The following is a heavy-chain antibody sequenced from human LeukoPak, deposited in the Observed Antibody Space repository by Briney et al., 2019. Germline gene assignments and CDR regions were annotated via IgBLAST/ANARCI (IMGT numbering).Heavy chain of an antibody. V-gene: IGHV3-7*01. CDR3: AREGPTWFGELWDWFDS. CDR1: GFTFSRHW. D-gene: IGHD3-10*01. J-gene: IGHJ5*01. Sequence: GGSLRLSCAASGFTFSRHWMSWVRQAPGKGLEWVANIKEDGSEKYYVDSVTGRFTISRDNAKNSLYLQMNSLRVEDTAVYYCAREGPTWFGELWDWFDSWGQGTLVTVSS. CDR2: IKEDGSEK.